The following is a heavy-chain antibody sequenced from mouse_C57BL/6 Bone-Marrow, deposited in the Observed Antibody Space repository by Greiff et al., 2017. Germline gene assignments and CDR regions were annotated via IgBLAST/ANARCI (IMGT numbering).Heavy chain of an antibody. V-gene: IGHV1-18*01. CDR1: GYTFTDYN. J-gene: IGHJ1*03. CDR2: INPNNGGT. CDR3: ARGSYDWYFDV. Sequence: EVKLQQSGPELVKPGASVKMSCKASGYTFTDYNMDWVKQSHGKSLEWIGDINPNNGGTIYNQKFKGKATLTVDKSSSTAYMELRSLTSEDTAVDYCARGSYDWYFDVWGTGTTVTVSS. D-gene: IGHD1-1*02.